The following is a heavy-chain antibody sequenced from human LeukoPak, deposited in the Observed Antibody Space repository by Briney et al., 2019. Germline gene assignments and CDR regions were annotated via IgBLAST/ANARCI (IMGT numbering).Heavy chain of an antibody. Sequence: SETLSLTCTVSGGSISSGSYYWSWIRQPAGKGLEWIGRIYTSGSTNYNPSLKSRVTISVDTSKNQFSLKLSSVTAADTAVYYCARFLGHFCYYMDVWGKGTTVTISS. CDR1: GGSISSGSYY. CDR2: IYTSGST. V-gene: IGHV4-61*02. CDR3: ARFLGHFCYYMDV. D-gene: IGHD2/OR15-2a*01. J-gene: IGHJ6*03.